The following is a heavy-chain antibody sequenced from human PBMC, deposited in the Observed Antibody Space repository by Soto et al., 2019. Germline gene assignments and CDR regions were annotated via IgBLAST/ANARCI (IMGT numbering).Heavy chain of an antibody. CDR2: TYYRSRFFS. V-gene: IGHV6-1*01. CDR1: GDSVSSYSAA. CDR3: VRDRYSSSGWFDP. Sequence: SQTLSLTCAISGDSVSSYSAAWNWIRQSPSGGLEWLGRTYYRSRFFSDYAESVKSRIIINPDTSKNQFSLQLKSVTPEDTAVYYCVRDRYSSSGWFDPWGQGPTVTVSS. J-gene: IGHJ5*02. D-gene: IGHD3-10*01.